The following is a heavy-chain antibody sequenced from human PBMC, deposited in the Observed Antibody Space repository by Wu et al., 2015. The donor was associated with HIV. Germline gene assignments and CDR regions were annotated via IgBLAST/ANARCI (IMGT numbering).Heavy chain of an antibody. V-gene: IGHV4-34*01. D-gene: IGHD1-14*01. CDR2: ISHNESP. CDR1: GGSFSGSF. CDR3: ARLTDVVTLPGARVQPTRGWYFDV. J-gene: IGHJ2*01. Sequence: QVQLHQWGAGLLKPSETLSLTCAVFGGSFSGSFWTWIRQSPGSGLEWIGEISHNESPNYNPSLKGRVTISMDSSKKQFSLNLMSLTAADTAVYFCARLTDVVTLPGARVQPTRGWYFDVWGHGNLVTVSS.